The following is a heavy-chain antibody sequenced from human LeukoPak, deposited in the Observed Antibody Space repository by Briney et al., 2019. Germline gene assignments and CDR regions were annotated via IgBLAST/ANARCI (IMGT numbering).Heavy chain of an antibody. CDR3: ARHYLSPIPVIWSGYSPFDP. D-gene: IGHD3-3*01. CDR2: IYYSGST. CDR1: GGSISSSSYY. V-gene: IGHV4-39*01. Sequence: SETLSLTCTVSGGSISSSSYYWGWIRQPPGKGLEWIGSIYYSGSTYYNPSLKSRVTISVDTSKNQFSLKLSSVTAADTAVYYCARHYLSPIPVIWSGYSPFDPWGQGTLVTVSS. J-gene: IGHJ5*02.